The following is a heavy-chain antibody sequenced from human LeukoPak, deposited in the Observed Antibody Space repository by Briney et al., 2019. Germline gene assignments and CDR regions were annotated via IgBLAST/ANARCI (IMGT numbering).Heavy chain of an antibody. D-gene: IGHD3-10*01. CDR2: IFYSGTT. CDR1: GGSISSSTYY. Sequence: PSETLSLTCTVSGGSISSSTYYWGWIRQPPGKGLEWIVSIFYSGTTYYNPSLKSRVTISLDTSKNHFSLKLNSVTATDTAVYYCAREVITMVRGVDYWGQGILVTVSS. CDR3: AREVITMVRGVDY. V-gene: IGHV4-39*07. J-gene: IGHJ4*02.